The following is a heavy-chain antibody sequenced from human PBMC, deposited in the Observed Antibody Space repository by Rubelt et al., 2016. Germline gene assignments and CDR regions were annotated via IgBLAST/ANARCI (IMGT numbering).Heavy chain of an antibody. D-gene: IGHD1-26*01. CDR1: GFTFSTYA. Sequence: GSGGGLVQPGGSLRLSCAASGFTFSTYAMTWVRQAPGKGLEWVSTISDNGVSTYFADSVKGRFTVSRDNSKSTLYLQMNSLRAEDTAVYYCAKAPRIGGSYQIDAFDIWGQGTMVTVSS. CDR3: AKAPRIGGSYQIDAFDI. J-gene: IGHJ3*02. V-gene: IGHV3-23*01. CDR2: ISDNGVST.